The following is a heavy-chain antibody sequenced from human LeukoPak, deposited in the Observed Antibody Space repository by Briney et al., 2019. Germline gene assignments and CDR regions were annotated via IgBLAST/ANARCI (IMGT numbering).Heavy chain of an antibody. V-gene: IGHV3-21*01. Sequence: GGSLRLSCAASGFTFSDYSMNWVRQAPGKGLEWVSSISAGSNYIYYGDSVKGRFTISRDNAKNSLYLQMSSLRAEDTAVYYCARDASTRCYLCEVDYWGQGTLVTVSS. CDR1: GFTFSDYS. D-gene: IGHD2-2*01. J-gene: IGHJ4*02. CDR2: ISAGSNYI. CDR3: ARDASTRCYLCEVDY.